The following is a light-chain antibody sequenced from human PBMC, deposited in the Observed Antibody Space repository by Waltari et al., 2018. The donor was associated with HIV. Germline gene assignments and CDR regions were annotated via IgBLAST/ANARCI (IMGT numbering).Light chain of an antibody. J-gene: IGLJ2*01. CDR3: SSYAGSSTLVV. CDR1: DVGSYDL. CDR2: EVY. V-gene: IGLV2-23*02. Sequence: QSALTQPASVSGSPGQSITSDVGSYDLVSFYQQQPGKAPKLMIYEVYKRPSGVSNRFSGSKSGNTASLTISGLQAEDEADYYCSSYAGSSTLVVFGGGTKLTVL.